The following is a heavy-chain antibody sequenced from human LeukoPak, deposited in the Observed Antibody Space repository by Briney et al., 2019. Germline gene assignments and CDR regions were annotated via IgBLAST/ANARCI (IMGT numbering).Heavy chain of an antibody. CDR1: GGSISSGGYY. CDR3: ARDRSTSGDRYYYGF. Sequence: PSQTLSLTCTVSGGSISSGGYYWIRIRPHPGKGLEWLGYIYYSGSTYYNPSLKSRVTISVDTSKNQFSLQLSSGAHAEETAYSCARDRSTSGDRYYYGFWCQGTLVTVSS. CDR2: IYYSGST. D-gene: IGHD2-21*01. V-gene: IGHV4-31*03. J-gene: IGHJ4*02.